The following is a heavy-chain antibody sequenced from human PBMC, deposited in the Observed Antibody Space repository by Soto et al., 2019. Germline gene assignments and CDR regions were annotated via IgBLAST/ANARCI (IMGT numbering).Heavy chain of an antibody. CDR1: GFTFSSFA. J-gene: IGHJ6*02. D-gene: IGHD6-13*01. CDR3: VQDWTGNSCPCMVV. Sequence: EVQLLESGGGLVQPGGSLRLSCAASGFTFSSFAMTWVRQAPGEGLEWVSCISSSGETTYYSDSVKGRFTISRDISKNMVYLQMPSLRAEYSAVYFCVQDWTGNSCPCMVVWGQGTTVTVSS. CDR2: ISSSGETT. V-gene: IGHV3-23*01.